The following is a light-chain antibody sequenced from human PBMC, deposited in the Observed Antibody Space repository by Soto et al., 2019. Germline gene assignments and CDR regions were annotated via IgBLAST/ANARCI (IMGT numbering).Light chain of an antibody. J-gene: IGKJ4*01. CDR2: DAS. Sequence: DIQMTQSPSTLSASVGDRVTITCRASQSISSWLAWYQQKPGKAPKLLIYDASSLESGVPSRFSGSGSGTEFTLTISSLQPDDFATYXXQQYNSPRVTFGGGTKVEIK. CDR3: QQYNSPRVT. CDR1: QSISSW. V-gene: IGKV1-5*01.